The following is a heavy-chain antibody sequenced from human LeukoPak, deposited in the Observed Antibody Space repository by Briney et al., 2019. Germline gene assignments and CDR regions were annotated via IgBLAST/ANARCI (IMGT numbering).Heavy chain of an antibody. CDR2: ISSNGGST. Sequence: PGGSLRLSCAASGFTFSSYAMHWVRQAPGKGLEYVSAISSNGGSTYYANSVKGRFTISRDNSTNTLYLQMGSLRAEDMAVYYCARGPLTQYYYYYYYMDVWGKGTTVTVSS. D-gene: IGHD4/OR15-4a*01. V-gene: IGHV3-64*01. J-gene: IGHJ6*03. CDR3: ARGPLTQYYYYYYYMDV. CDR1: GFTFSSYA.